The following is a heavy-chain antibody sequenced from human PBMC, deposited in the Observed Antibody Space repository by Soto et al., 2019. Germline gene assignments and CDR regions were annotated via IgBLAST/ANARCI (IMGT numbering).Heavy chain of an antibody. D-gene: IGHD2-2*01. Sequence: QVQLVESGGGVVQPGRSLRLSCAASGFTFSSYGMHWARQAPGKGLEWVAVIWYDGSNKYYADSVKGRFTISRDNSKNTLYLQMNSLRAEDTAVYYCARDRGDIVVVPAAMRYYYYGMDVWGQGTTVTVSS. V-gene: IGHV3-33*01. CDR1: GFTFSSYG. CDR2: IWYDGSNK. CDR3: ARDRGDIVVVPAAMRYYYYGMDV. J-gene: IGHJ6*02.